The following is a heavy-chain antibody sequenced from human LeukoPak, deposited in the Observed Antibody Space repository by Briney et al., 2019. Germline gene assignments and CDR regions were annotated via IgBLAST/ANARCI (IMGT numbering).Heavy chain of an antibody. V-gene: IGHV3-7*01. CDR1: GFTFSSYW. J-gene: IGHJ6*03. D-gene: IGHD3-10*01. CDR3: ARVLGGDYYGSGSYHRYYMDV. Sequence: GGSLRLSCAASGFTFSSYWMSWVRQAPGKGLEWVANIKQDGSEKYYVDSVKGRFTISRDNAKNSLYLQMNSLRAEDTAVYYCARVLGGDYYGSGSYHRYYMDVWGKGTTVTVSS. CDR2: IKQDGSEK.